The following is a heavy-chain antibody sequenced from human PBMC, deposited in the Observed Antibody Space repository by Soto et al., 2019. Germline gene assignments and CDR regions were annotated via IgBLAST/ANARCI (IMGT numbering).Heavy chain of an antibody. Sequence: GGSQRLACAASGFTFSSYAMHWVRQAPGKGLEWVAVISYDGSNKYYADSVKGRFTISRDNSKNTLYLQMNSLRAEDTAVYYCARERSGSPGDWGQGTLVTVSS. V-gene: IGHV3-30-3*01. CDR3: ARERSGSPGD. J-gene: IGHJ4*02. CDR1: GFTFSSYA. CDR2: ISYDGSNK. D-gene: IGHD1-26*01.